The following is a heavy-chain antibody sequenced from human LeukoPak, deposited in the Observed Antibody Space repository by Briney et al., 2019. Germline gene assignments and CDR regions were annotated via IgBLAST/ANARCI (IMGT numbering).Heavy chain of an antibody. Sequence: ASVKVSCKASGGTFSSYAISWVRQAPGQGLEWMGGIIPIFGTANYAQKFQGGVTITADKSTSTAYMELSSLRSEDTAVYYCAREGVRGPGWFDPWGQGTLVTVSS. CDR3: AREGVRGPGWFDP. V-gene: IGHV1-69*06. J-gene: IGHJ5*02. CDR2: IIPIFGTA. D-gene: IGHD3-10*01. CDR1: GGTFSSYA.